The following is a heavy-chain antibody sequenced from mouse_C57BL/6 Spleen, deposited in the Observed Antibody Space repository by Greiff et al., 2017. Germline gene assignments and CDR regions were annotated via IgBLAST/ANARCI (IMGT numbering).Heavy chain of an antibody. J-gene: IGHJ2*01. CDR1: GYAFSSYW. CDR3: ARNRNWDGFDY. V-gene: IGHV1-80*01. Sequence: VQLQQSGAELVKPGASVKISCKASGYAFSSYWMNWVKQRPGKGLEWIGQIYPGDGDTNYNGKFKGKATLTADKSSSTAYMPLSSLTSEDAAVYCCARNRNWDGFDYWGQGTTLTVSS. D-gene: IGHD4-1*01. CDR2: IYPGDGDT.